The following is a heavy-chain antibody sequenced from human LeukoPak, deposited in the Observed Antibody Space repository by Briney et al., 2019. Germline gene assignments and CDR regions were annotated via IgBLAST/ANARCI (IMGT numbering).Heavy chain of an antibody. V-gene: IGHV4-61*02. Sequence: SETLSLTCTVSGGSISSGSYYWSWIRQPAGKGLEWIGRIYTSGSTNYNPSLKSRVTISVDTSKNQFSLKLSSVTAADTAVYYCARADSGSSFDYRGQGTLVTVSS. CDR2: IYTSGST. CDR1: GGSISSGSYY. J-gene: IGHJ4*02. D-gene: IGHD1-26*01. CDR3: ARADSGSSFDY.